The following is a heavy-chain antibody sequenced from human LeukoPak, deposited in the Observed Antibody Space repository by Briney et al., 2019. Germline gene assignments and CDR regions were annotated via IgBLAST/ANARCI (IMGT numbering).Heavy chain of an antibody. J-gene: IGHJ4*02. CDR1: GFTFSAYS. Sequence: GGSLRLSCAASGFTFSAYSMNWVRQAPGKGLEWVSFISGGSSIILYADSVKGRFTISRDNAKNSLSLQMNSLRVEDTAVYYCAKTASTSWGYFDYWGQGTLVTVSS. D-gene: IGHD2-2*01. CDR2: ISGGSSII. V-gene: IGHV3-48*01. CDR3: AKTASTSWGYFDY.